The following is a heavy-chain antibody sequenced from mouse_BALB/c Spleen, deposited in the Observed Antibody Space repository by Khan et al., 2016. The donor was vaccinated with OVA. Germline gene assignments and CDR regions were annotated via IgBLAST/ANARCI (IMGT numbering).Heavy chain of an antibody. J-gene: IGHJ3*01. CDR2: INTYYGDV. CDR1: GYTFTDFT. CDR3: TGGGGSRFAY. Sequence: QIQLVQSGAELVRPGVSVKISCKGSGYTFTDFTMHWVKQSHAKSLEWIGVINTYYGDVTYNQKFKGKATMTVDKSSSTAYMELARLTSEDSAIYYCTGGGGSRFAYWGQGTLVTVSA. V-gene: IGHV1S137*01.